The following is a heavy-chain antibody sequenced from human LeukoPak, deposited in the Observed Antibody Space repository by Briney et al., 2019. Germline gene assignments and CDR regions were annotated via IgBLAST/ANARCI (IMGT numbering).Heavy chain of an antibody. CDR2: ISFSGDNT. J-gene: IGHJ5*02. CDR3: AKDTVAVAALFDP. CDR1: GFTFRDSA. V-gene: IGHV3-23*01. Sequence: GGSLRLSCAASGFTFRDSAMTWVRQAPGKGLEWVSLISFSGDNTYYRDSVKGRFTVSRDNSKDTLYLQMNSLRAEDTAVYYCAKDTVAVAALFDPWGQGTLVTVSS. D-gene: IGHD6-19*01.